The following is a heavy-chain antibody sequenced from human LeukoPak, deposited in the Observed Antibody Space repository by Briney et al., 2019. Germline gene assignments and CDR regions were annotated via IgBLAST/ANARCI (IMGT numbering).Heavy chain of an antibody. J-gene: IGHJ3*02. CDR1: GYSLSSGYY. D-gene: IGHD5-12*01. CDR2: LYHSGTT. V-gene: IGHV4-38-2*02. CDR3: ARVPHTRGYNAYDLLHSFDI. Sequence: SETLSLTCSVSGYSLSSGYYWGWIRQPPGKGLEWVGSLYHSGTTYYNPSLMSRVTISIDTSKNQFSLKLSSVTAADTAVYYCARVPHTRGYNAYDLLHSFDIWGQGTMVTVSS.